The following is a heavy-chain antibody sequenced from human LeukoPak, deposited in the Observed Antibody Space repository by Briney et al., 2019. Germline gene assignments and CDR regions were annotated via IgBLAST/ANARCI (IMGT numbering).Heavy chain of an antibody. D-gene: IGHD3-10*01. J-gene: IGHJ6*02. Sequence: SVKVSCKASGGSXDNYAFSWVRQAPGQGLEWMGGIIPMFGTPHYAEKFQGRATITADESTSTAYMELSSLRSEDTAVYYCANKRSEETKQHHHGSGSYFNPWYYGMDVWGQGTKVSVSS. V-gene: IGHV1-69*01. CDR2: IIPMFGTP. CDR3: ANKRSEETKQHHHGSGSYFNPWYYGMDV. CDR1: GGSXDNYA.